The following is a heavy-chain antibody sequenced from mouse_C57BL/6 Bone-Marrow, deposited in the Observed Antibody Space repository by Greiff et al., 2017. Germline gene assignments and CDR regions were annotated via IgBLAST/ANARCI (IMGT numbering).Heavy chain of an antibody. Sequence: QVQLKQSGAELVRPGTSVKVSCKASGYAFTNYLIEWVKQRPGQGLEWIGVINPGSGGTNYNEKFKGKATLTADKSSSTAYMQLSSLTSEDSAVYFCAREGTAQATKFAYWGQGTLVTVSA. D-gene: IGHD3-2*02. CDR3: AREGTAQATKFAY. CDR1: GYAFTNYL. CDR2: INPGSGGT. V-gene: IGHV1-54*01. J-gene: IGHJ3*01.